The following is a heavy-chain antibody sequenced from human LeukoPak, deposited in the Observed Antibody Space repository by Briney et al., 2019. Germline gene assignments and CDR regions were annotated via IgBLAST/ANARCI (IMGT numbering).Heavy chain of an antibody. CDR3: ARGPYCSSTSCFPLLDY. CDR2: ISSNGGST. J-gene: IGHJ4*02. V-gene: IGHV3-64*01. CDR1: GFTFSSCA. Sequence: PGGSLRLSCGASGFTFSSCAMYWVRQAPGKGLEYVSAISSNGGSTYYANSVKGRFTISRDNSKNTLYLEMGSLRTEDMGVYYCARGPYCSSTSCFPLLDYWGQGTLVTVSS. D-gene: IGHD2-2*01.